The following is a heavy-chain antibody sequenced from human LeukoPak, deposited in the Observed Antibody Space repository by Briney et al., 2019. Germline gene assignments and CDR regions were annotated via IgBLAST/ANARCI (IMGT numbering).Heavy chain of an antibody. J-gene: IGHJ4*02. V-gene: IGHV3-48*01. CDR3: PRDRGPGIPALDY. CDR1: GFTFSSYS. CDR2: ISSSSSTI. D-gene: IGHD3-10*01. Sequence: PGGSLRLSCAASGFTFSSYSMNWVRQAPGKGLEGVSYISSSSSTIYYADSVKVRFTISRDNAKNSLYLQMNRLRAEDTAVYYCPRDRGPGIPALDYWGQGTLVTVSS.